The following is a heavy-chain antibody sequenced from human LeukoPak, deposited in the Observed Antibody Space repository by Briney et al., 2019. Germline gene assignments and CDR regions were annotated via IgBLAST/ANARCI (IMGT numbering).Heavy chain of an antibody. Sequence: SETLSLTCIVSGVSISSSSYYWGWIRQPPGKGLEWIGSIYYSGNTYYNPSLKSRVTISVDTSKNQFSLKLSSVAAADTAVYYCARVGAYDDYVNWFDPWGQGTLVTVSS. D-gene: IGHD4-17*01. J-gene: IGHJ5*02. CDR1: GVSISSSSYY. CDR2: IYYSGNT. CDR3: ARVGAYDDYVNWFDP. V-gene: IGHV4-39*07.